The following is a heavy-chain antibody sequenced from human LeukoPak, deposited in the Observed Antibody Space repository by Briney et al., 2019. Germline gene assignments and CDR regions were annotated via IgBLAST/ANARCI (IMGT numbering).Heavy chain of an antibody. V-gene: IGHV4-4*07. J-gene: IGHJ4*02. CDR3: ASSFLRYCSGGSCYWAFDY. CDR2: IYTSGST. CDR1: GGSISSYY. Sequence: SETVSLTCTVSGGSISSYYWSWIRQPAGKGLEWIGCIYTSGSTNYNPSLKSRVTMSVDTSKNQFSLKLSSVTAADTAVYYCASSFLRYCSGGSCYWAFDYWGQGTLVTVSS. D-gene: IGHD2-15*01.